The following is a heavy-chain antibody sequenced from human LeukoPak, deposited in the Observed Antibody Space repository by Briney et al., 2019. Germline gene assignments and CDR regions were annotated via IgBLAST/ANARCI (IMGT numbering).Heavy chain of an antibody. CDR1: GLHFSSQV. CDR2: IVGSGAST. J-gene: IGHJ2*01. Sequence: GEALRHSCAAPGLHFSSQVMSWARQAPGKGLERVAAIVGSGASTYYADSVKGRFTISRDNSKNTLHLQMNSLRAEDTAIYHCAKVRVVGDYNWFFDLWGRGNLVTVSS. V-gene: IGHV3-23*01. D-gene: IGHD4-17*01. CDR3: AKVRVVGDYNWFFDL.